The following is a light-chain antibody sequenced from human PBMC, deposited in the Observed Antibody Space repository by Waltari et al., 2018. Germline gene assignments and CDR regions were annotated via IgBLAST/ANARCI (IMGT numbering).Light chain of an antibody. CDR3: SSRTTTITWV. V-gene: IGLV2-14*03. CDR1: SSDVGAYHY. CDR2: DVT. Sequence: QSALTQPASVSGSPGQSITISCTGTSSDVGAYHYVSWYQHPPGKAPKVVIYDVTKRPSGVSNRFSGSKSGSTASLTISGLQAEDEADYYCSSRTTTITWVFGGGTKLTVL. J-gene: IGLJ3*02.